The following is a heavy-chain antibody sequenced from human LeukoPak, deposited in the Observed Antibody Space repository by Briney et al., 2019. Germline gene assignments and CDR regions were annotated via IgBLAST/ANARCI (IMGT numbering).Heavy chain of an antibody. CDR1: GFTVSSNY. CDR3: ASTSSYSDAFDI. V-gene: IGHV3-66*02. J-gene: IGHJ3*02. Sequence: GGSLRLSCAASGFTVSSNYMSWVRQAPGKGLEWVSVIYSGGSTYYADSVRGRFTISRDNSKNTLYLQMNSLRAEDTAVYYCASTSSYSDAFDIWGQGTMVTVSS. CDR2: IYSGGST. D-gene: IGHD5-12*01.